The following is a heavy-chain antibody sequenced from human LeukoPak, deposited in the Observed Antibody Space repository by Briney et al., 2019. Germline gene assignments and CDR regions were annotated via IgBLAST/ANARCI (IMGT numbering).Heavy chain of an antibody. CDR1: GFTFSDYY. D-gene: IGHD6-13*01. Sequence: GGSLRLSCAASGFTFSDYYMGWIRQAPGKGLEWISYISSSSGYTNYADSVKGRFTISRDNAKNSLYLRMNSLRAENTAVYYCASPAAGTNSDFWGQGTLVTVSS. CDR2: ISSSSGYT. J-gene: IGHJ4*02. CDR3: ASPAAGTNSDF. V-gene: IGHV3-11*03.